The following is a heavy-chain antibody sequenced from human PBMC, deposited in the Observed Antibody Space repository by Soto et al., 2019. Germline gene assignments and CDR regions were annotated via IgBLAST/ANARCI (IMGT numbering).Heavy chain of an antibody. CDR1: GFTFSSYA. Sequence: GGSLRLSCSASGFTFSSYAMHWVRKAPGKGLEYVSAISSNGGSTYYADSVKGRFTISRDNSKNTLYLQMSSLRAEDTAVYYCVKDPFSSGWYYYYYGMDVWGQGTTVTVSS. V-gene: IGHV3-64D*06. CDR3: VKDPFSSGWYYYYYGMDV. CDR2: ISSNGGST. J-gene: IGHJ6*02. D-gene: IGHD6-19*01.